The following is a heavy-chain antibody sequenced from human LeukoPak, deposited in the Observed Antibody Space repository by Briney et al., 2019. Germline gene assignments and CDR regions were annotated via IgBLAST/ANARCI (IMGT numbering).Heavy chain of an antibody. D-gene: IGHD3-22*01. CDR1: GYTFTSYY. CDR2: INPSGGST. CDR3: ARQGVYYYDSSGYHHDAFDI. J-gene: IGHJ3*02. Sequence: GASVKVSCKASGYTFTSYYMHWVRQAPGQGLEWMGIINPSGGSTSYAQKFQGRVTMTRDTSTSTVYMELSSLRSEDTAMYYCARQGVYYYDSSGYHHDAFDIWGQGTMVTVSS. V-gene: IGHV1-46*01.